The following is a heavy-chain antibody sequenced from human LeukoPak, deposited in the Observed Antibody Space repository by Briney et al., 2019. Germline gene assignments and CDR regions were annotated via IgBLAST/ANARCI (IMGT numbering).Heavy chain of an antibody. V-gene: IGHV4-59*01. CDR3: ARGWYAWYFDL. CDR2: IHYSGNT. D-gene: IGHD6-13*01. CDR1: GGSISSYY. Sequence: SSETLSLTCTVSGGSISSYYWSWIRQPPGKGLEWIGYIHYSGNTNYNPSLKSRVTISLDTSDYQFSLKLSSVTAADTAVYYCARGWYAWYFDLWGRGTLVTVSS. J-gene: IGHJ2*01.